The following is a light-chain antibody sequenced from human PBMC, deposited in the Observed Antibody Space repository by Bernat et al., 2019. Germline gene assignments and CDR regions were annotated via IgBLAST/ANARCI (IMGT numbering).Light chain of an antibody. Sequence: QSALTQPASVSGSPGQSITISCTGTSSDVGSYNYVSWYQHHPGKAPKLMIYDVTNRPSGVSNRFSGSKSGNTASLTISGLQAEDEADYYCNSYTSSSTTWVFGGGTKLTVL. CDR2: DVT. J-gene: IGLJ3*02. V-gene: IGLV2-14*01. CDR1: SSDVGSYNY. CDR3: NSYTSSSTTWV.